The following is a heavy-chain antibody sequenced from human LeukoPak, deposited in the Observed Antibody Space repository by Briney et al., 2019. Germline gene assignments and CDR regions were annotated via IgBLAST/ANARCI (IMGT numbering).Heavy chain of an antibody. J-gene: IGHJ4*02. CDR2: ISDSGGST. V-gene: IGHV3-23*01. D-gene: IGHD3-3*01. CDR3: AKRGVLRFLEWLLEYFDY. Sequence: GGSLRLPCAASGFTFSSYAMSWVRQAPGKGLEWVSAISDSGGSTYYADSVKGRFTISRDNSKNTLYLQMNSLRAEDTAVYYCAKRGVLRFLEWLLEYFDYWGQGTLVTISS. CDR1: GFTFSSYA.